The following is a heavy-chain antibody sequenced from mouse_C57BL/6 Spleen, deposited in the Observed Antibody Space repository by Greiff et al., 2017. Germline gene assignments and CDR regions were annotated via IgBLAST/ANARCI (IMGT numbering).Heavy chain of an antibody. V-gene: IGHV5-17*01. D-gene: IGHD6-1*01. Sequence: EVKLVESGGGLVKPGGSLKLSCAASGFTFSDYGMHWVRPAPEKGLAWVAYISRGSSTIYYADTVKGRFTISRDNAKNTLILQLTSLSSEDTAMYYCAGVVPPFAYWGQGTLVTVSA. J-gene: IGHJ3*01. CDR1: GFTFSDYG. CDR3: AGVVPPFAY. CDR2: ISRGSSTI.